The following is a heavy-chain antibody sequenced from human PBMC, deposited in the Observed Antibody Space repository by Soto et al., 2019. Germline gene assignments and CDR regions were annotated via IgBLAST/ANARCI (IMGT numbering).Heavy chain of an antibody. CDR3: ARGGTPYTLWQAPDY. CDR1: GFTFSSYG. D-gene: IGHD3-10*01. J-gene: IGHJ4*02. Sequence: GGSLRLSCAASGFTFSSYGMHWVRQAPGKGLEWVAVIWYDGSNKYYADSVKGRFTISRDNSKNTLYLQMNSLRAEDTAVYYCARGGTPYTLWQAPDYWGQGTLVTVSS. CDR2: IWYDGSNK. V-gene: IGHV3-33*01.